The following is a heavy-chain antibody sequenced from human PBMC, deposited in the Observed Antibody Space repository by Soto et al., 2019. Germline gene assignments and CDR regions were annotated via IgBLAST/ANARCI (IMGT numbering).Heavy chain of an antibody. Sequence: GESLKISCKGSGYSFTSYWISWVRQMPGKGLEWMGRSDPSDSYTKYSPSFQGHVTISADKSISIAYLRWSSLKASDTAMYYCARLGAAAVYFDYWGQGTLVTVSS. D-gene: IGHD6-13*01. CDR2: SDPSDSYT. V-gene: IGHV5-10-1*01. CDR1: GYSFTSYW. J-gene: IGHJ4*02. CDR3: ARLGAAAVYFDY.